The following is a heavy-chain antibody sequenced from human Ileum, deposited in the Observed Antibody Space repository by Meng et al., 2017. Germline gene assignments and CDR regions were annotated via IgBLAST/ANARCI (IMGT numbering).Heavy chain of an antibody. V-gene: IGHV4-31*03. CDR2: IYYSGTT. Sequence: QVQLPELGPGLVKPSQTLSLTLPFPGGSISSGGYYWSWIRQHPGKGLEWIGYIYYSGTTYYNPSLKSRVTISVDTSKNQFSLKLSSVTAADTAVYYCAREPPAAAGTGADYWGQGTLVTVSS. CDR1: GGSISSGGYY. J-gene: IGHJ4*02. CDR3: AREPPAAAGTGADY. D-gene: IGHD6-13*01.